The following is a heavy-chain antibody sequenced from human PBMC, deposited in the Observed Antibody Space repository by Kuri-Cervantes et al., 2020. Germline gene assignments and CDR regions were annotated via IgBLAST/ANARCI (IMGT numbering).Heavy chain of an antibody. CDR3: ARSVQQWLAPDY. D-gene: IGHD6-19*01. V-gene: IGHV2-5*02. J-gene: IGHJ4*02. Sequence: SGPTLVKPTQTLTLTCTFSGFSLSTSGVGVGWIRQPPGKALEWLALIYWDDDKRYSPSLRSRLTITKNTSKKQVVLTMTNMDPVDTATYYCARSVQQWLAPDYWGQGTLVTVSS. CDR2: IYWDDDK. CDR1: GFSLSTSGVG.